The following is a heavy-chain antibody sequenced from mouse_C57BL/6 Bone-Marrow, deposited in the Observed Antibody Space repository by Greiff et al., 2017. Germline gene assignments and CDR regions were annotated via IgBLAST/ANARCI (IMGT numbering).Heavy chain of an antibody. J-gene: IGHJ2*02. CDR1: GYTFTGYW. V-gene: IGHV1-9*01. CDR3: ARSHITKVVATDY. D-gene: IGHD1-1*01. Sequence: VQLQQSGAELMKPGASVKFSCKASGYTFTGYWIEWVKQRPGHGLEWIGRIFPANGSTNYNEKFKGKATFTADTSSNTAYMQLSSLTTEDSAVYYCARSHITKVVATDYWGQGTSLTVSS. CDR2: IFPANGST.